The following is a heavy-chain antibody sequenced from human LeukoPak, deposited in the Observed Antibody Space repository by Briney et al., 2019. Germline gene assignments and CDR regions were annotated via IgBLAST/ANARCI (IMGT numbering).Heavy chain of an antibody. CDR1: GFSFSSYV. V-gene: IGHV3-23*01. CDR3: AKNVAVSNTIGMDA. D-gene: IGHD2-21*01. CDR2: ISNSGGTT. J-gene: IGHJ6*02. Sequence: PGGPLRLSCAASGFSFSSYVMRWVRQAPGKGLEWVSGISNSGGTTRYADSVKGRFTISRDNSKNTLYLQMNSLRAEDSAVYYYAKNVAVSNTIGMDAWGQGTTVTVSS.